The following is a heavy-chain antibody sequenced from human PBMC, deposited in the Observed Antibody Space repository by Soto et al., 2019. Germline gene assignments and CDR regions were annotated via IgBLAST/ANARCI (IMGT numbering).Heavy chain of an antibody. J-gene: IGHJ3*02. CDR2: IYYSGST. Sequence: QVQLQESGPGLVKPSETLSLTCTVSGGSVSSGSYYWSWIRQPPGKGLEWIGYIYYSGSTNYNPPLKSRVTISVDTSKNQFSLKLSSVTAADTAVHYCARRAGYCSGGSCYSDAFDIWRQGTMVTVSS. V-gene: IGHV4-61*01. CDR3: ARRAGYCSGGSCYSDAFDI. CDR1: GGSVSSGSYY. D-gene: IGHD2-15*01.